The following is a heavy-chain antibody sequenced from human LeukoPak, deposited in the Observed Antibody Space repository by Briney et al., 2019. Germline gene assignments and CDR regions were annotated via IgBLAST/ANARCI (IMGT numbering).Heavy chain of an antibody. CDR2: IYYSGST. V-gene: IGHV4-59*01. CDR1: GGSFSGYY. J-gene: IGHJ4*02. Sequence: SETLSLTCAVYGGSFSGYYWSWIRQPPGKGLEWIGYIYYSGSTNYNPSLKSRVTISVDTSKNQFSLKLSSVTAADTAVYYCASTGTLTGGVIINWGQGTLVTVSS. D-gene: IGHD3-10*01. CDR3: ASTGTLTGGVIIN.